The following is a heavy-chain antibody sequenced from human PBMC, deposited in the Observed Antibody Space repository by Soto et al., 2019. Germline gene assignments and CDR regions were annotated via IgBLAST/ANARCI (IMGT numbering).Heavy chain of an antibody. CDR2: INPSGGST. J-gene: IGHJ6*02. V-gene: IGHV1-46*01. CDR3: ARTLGYCSSTSCCDYYYYGMDV. CDR1: GYTFTSYY. D-gene: IGHD2-2*01. Sequence: RASVKVSCKASGYTFTSYYMHWVRQAPGQGLEWMGIINPSGGSTSYAQKFQGRVTMTRDTSTSTVYMELSSLRSEDTAVYYCARTLGYCSSTSCCDYYYYGMDVWGQGTTVTVSS.